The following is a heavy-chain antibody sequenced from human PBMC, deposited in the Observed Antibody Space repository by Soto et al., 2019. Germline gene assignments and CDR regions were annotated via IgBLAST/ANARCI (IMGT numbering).Heavy chain of an antibody. Sequence: GGSLRLSCAASGFTFSSYSMNWVRQAPGKGLEWVSSISSSSSYIYYADSVKGRFTISRDNAKNSLYLQMNSLRAEDTAVYYCARQPDNWNYDYYYYYMDVWGKGTTVTVS. CDR2: ISSSSSYI. V-gene: IGHV3-21*01. CDR3: ARQPDNWNYDYYYYYMDV. J-gene: IGHJ6*03. D-gene: IGHD1-7*01. CDR1: GFTFSSYS.